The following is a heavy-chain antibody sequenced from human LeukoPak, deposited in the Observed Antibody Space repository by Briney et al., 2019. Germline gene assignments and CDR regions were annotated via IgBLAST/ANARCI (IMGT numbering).Heavy chain of an antibody. Sequence: GGSLRLSCAASGFTFSSYGMHWVRQAPGKGLEWVSSLSGRGTITYYADSVKGRFTISRDNSKNTLYLQMNSLTAEDTAVYYCATFVWETTADGTYYSDYWGQGTLVTVSS. V-gene: IGHV3-23*01. CDR2: LSGRGTIT. D-gene: IGHD1-26*01. CDR3: ATFVWETTADGTYYSDY. J-gene: IGHJ4*02. CDR1: GFTFSSYG.